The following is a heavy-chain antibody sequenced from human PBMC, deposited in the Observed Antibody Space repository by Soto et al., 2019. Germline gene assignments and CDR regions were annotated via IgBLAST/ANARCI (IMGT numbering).Heavy chain of an antibody. CDR3: ATAFYVGYCSGGSCYSANWFDP. J-gene: IGHJ5*02. CDR1: GYTLTELS. V-gene: IGHV1-24*01. D-gene: IGHD2-15*01. Sequence: GASVKVSCKVSGYTLTELSMHWVRQAPGKGLEWMGGFDPEDGETIYAQKFQGRVTMTEDTSTDTAYMELSSLRSEDTAVYYCATAFYVGYCSGGSCYSANWFDPWGQGTLVTVSS. CDR2: FDPEDGET.